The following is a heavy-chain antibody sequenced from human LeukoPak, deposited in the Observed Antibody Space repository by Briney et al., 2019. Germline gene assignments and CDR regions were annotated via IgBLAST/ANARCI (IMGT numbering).Heavy chain of an antibody. D-gene: IGHD6-13*01. V-gene: IGHV3-53*01. J-gene: IGHJ6*03. Sequence: GGSLRLSCAASGFTVSSNYMSWVRQAPGKGLEWVSVIYSGGSTYYADSVKGRFTISRDNSKNTLYLQMNSLRAEDTAVYYCARDGGIAAVGVYYYYYMDVWGKGTTVTVSS. CDR2: IYSGGST. CDR3: ARDGGIAAVGVYYYYYMDV. CDR1: GFTVSSNY.